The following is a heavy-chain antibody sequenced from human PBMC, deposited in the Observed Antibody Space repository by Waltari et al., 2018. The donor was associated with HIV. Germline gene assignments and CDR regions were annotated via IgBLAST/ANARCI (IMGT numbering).Heavy chain of an antibody. V-gene: IGHV3-33*01. CDR3: ARSTYQQLRNGFDI. CDR1: TMPFSRSD. D-gene: IGHD2-2*01. CDR2: IWHDGSNQ. J-gene: IGHJ3*02. Sequence: QVQLVESGGGVVQPGRSMRLSCAASTMPFSRSDLHWVRQAPGKGLEWVAVIWHDGSNQYYVDSVKGRFTISRDNSRNTLYLQMNSLRVEDTAVYYCARSTYQQLRNGFDIWGQGTMVAVSS.